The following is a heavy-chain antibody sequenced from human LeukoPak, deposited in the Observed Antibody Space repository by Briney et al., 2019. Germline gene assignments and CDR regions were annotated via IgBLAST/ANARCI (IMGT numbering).Heavy chain of an antibody. V-gene: IGHV4-39*01. CDR1: GGSFSSSSYY. J-gene: IGHJ4*02. CDR2: IYYSGST. Sequence: PSETLSLTCTVSGGSFSSSSYYWGWIRQPPGKGLEWIGSIYYSGSTYYNPSLKSRVTISVDTSKNQFSLKLSSVTAADTAVYYCARRSRYYFDYWGQGTLVTVSS. CDR3: ARRSRYYFDY.